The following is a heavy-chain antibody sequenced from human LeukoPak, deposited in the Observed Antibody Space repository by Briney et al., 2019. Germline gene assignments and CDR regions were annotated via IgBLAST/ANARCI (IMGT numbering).Heavy chain of an antibody. D-gene: IGHD2-15*01. CDR1: GYTLTELS. CDR2: FDPEDGET. Sequence: ASVKVSCKVSGYTLTELSMHWVRQAPGKGLEWMGGFDPEDGETIYAQKFQGRVTMTEDTSTDTAYMELSSLRSEDTVVYYCATAPSLVSNWFDPWDQGTLVTVSS. CDR3: ATAPSLVSNWFDP. V-gene: IGHV1-24*01. J-gene: IGHJ5*02.